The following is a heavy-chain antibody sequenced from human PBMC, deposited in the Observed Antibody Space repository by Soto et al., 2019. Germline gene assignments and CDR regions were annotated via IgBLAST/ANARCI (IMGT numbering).Heavy chain of an antibody. D-gene: IGHD6-19*01. CDR2: IHLESRKT. V-gene: IGHV1-8*01. J-gene: IGHJ6*01. Sequence: GASVXVSCKASGDTFSYYDINLVRQAPGQGLEWMGWIHLESRKTSFAQKFQGRLAMTGETSIDTAYMELTSLTSEDTAVYYCEITNGWLDGMAVWGQGTTVTV. CDR1: GDTFSYYD. CDR3: EITNGWLDGMAV.